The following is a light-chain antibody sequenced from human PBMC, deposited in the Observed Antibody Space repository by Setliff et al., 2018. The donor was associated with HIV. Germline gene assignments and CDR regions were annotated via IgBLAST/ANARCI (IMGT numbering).Light chain of an antibody. CDR3: YSAADNNVV. CDR1: VLAKTY. CDR2: GDN. V-gene: IGLV3-27*01. J-gene: IGLJ3*02. Sequence: SYELTQPSSVSVSPGQTARITCSGDVLAKTYARWFQQRPGQAPVLVISGDNERPSEIPERFSGSSSGTTVTLTISGAQIEDEADYYCYSAADNNVVFGGGTKVTVL.